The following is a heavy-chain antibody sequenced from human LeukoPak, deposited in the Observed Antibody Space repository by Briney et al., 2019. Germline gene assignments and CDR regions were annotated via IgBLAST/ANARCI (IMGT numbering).Heavy chain of an antibody. CDR1: GCTFTGYY. V-gene: IGHV1-2*02. CDR3: ARVGDTGDYPSGYGMDV. Sequence: ASVKVSCKASGCTFTGYYMHWVRQAPGQGLEWMGWINPNSGGTNYAQKFQGRVTMTRDTSISTAYMELSGLRSDNTAVYYCARVGDTGDYPSGYGMDVWGQGTTVTVSS. D-gene: IGHD4-17*01. J-gene: IGHJ6*02. CDR2: INPNSGGT.